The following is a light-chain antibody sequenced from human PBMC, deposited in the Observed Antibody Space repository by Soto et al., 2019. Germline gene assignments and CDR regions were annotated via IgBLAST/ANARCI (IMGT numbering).Light chain of an antibody. Sequence: IQLTQSPSSLSASVGDRVTITCRASQGISSFLAWYQQKPGKAPNLPFYGASTLQNGVPSRFSGRRSGPDFTLTIGSLQPEVFATYYCQHLNTFPMSFGPGTKVHIK. V-gene: IGKV1-9*01. CDR2: GAS. CDR1: QGISSF. J-gene: IGKJ3*01. CDR3: QHLNTFPMS.